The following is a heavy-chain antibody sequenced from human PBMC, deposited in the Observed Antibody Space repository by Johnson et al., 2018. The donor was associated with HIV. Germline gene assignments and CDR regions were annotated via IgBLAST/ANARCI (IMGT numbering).Heavy chain of an antibody. J-gene: IGHJ3*02. V-gene: IGHV3-23*04. Sequence: VQLVESGGVLVQPGGSLRLSCAASGFTFSSSAKHWVRQALGKGLEWVSAISGSGGSTYYADSVKGRFTISRDNSKNTLYLQMNSLRAEDTAVYYCAKDLPYDSRGVDAFDIWGQGTMVTVSS. CDR1: GFTFSSSA. CDR3: AKDLPYDSRGVDAFDI. CDR2: ISGSGGST. D-gene: IGHD3-22*01.